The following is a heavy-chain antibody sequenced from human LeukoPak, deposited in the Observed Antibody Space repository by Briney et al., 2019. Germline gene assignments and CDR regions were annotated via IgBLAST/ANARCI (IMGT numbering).Heavy chain of an antibody. CDR1: GDSISSSSYH. CDR2: MYSSGAT. D-gene: IGHD3-10*01. Sequence: SETLSLTCTVPGDSISSSSYHWAWIRQPPGKGLEWIGCMYSSGATYYNPSLKSRVSISGDSSKNQFSLKVSSVTATDTAVYYCARQEARGLDYWGQGTLVTVSS. J-gene: IGHJ4*02. CDR3: ARQEARGLDY. V-gene: IGHV4-39*01.